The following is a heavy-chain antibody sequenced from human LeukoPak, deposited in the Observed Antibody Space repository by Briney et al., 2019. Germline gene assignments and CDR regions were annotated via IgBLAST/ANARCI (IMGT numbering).Heavy chain of an antibody. D-gene: IGHD3-3*01. CDR2: IYYTGIT. CDR1: GDSISTYY. V-gene: IGHV4-59*01. Sequence: SETLSLTCTISGDSISTYYWSWIRQPPGKGLEWIGYIYYTGITNYNPSLKSRVTISIDTSKIQFSLKLSSVTAADTAVYYCARTRYSSSYHAFDNWGQGTLVTVSS. CDR3: ARTRYSSSYHAFDN. J-gene: IGHJ4*02.